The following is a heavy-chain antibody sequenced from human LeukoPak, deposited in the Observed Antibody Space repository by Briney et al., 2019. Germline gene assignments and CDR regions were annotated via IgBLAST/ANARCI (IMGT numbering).Heavy chain of an antibody. CDR1: RGSFSGYY. V-gene: IGHV4-34*01. D-gene: IGHD3-10*01. CDR2: INHSGST. Sequence: PSETLSLTRAVSRGSFSGYYWNWFRQPPGKGLEWIGEINHSGSTNYNPSLKSRVTISVDTSKNQLSLKLSFVTAADTAVYYCTRGFGNYWGQGTLVTVSS. J-gene: IGHJ4*02. CDR3: TRGFGNY.